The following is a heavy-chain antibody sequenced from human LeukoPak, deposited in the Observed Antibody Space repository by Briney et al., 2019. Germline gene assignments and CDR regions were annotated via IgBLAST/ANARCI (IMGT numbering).Heavy chain of an antibody. CDR1: GYTFTGYY. Sequence: ASVKVSCKASGYTFTGYYMHWVRQAPGQGLEWMGWINPNSGGTNYAQKFQGRVTMTRDTSISTAYMELSRLRSDDTAVYYCAREVRPDYYYYGMDVWGQGTTVTVSS. V-gene: IGHV1-2*02. CDR2: INPNSGGT. D-gene: IGHD3-10*01. J-gene: IGHJ6*02. CDR3: AREVRPDYYYYGMDV.